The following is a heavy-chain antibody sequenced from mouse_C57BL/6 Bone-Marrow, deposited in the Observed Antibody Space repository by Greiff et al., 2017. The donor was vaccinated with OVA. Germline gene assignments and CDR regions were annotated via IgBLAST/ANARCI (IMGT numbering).Heavy chain of an antibody. D-gene: IGHD1-1*01. CDR1: GYTFTDYY. CDR2: IYPGSGNT. CDR3: ARNYGSRYYAMDY. J-gene: IGHJ4*01. Sequence: VQLQESGAELVRPGASVKLSCKASGYTFTDYYINWVKQRPGQGLGWIARIYPGSGNTYYNEKFKGKATLTAEKSSSTAYMQLSSLTSEDSAVYFCARNYGSRYYAMDYWGQGTSVTVSS. V-gene: IGHV1-76*01.